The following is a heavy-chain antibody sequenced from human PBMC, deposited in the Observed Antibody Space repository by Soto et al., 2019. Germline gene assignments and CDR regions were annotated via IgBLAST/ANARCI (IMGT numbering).Heavy chain of an antibody. V-gene: IGHV3-11*06. CDR1: GFTFSDYY. J-gene: IGHJ3*02. CDR2: ISSSSSYT. D-gene: IGHD3-22*01. Sequence: VGSLRLSCAASGFTFSDYYMSWIRHSPGKGLEWVPYISSSSSYTNYADSVKGRFTISRDNAKNSLYLQMNSLRAEDTAVYYCARSLTRNYYYDSSGYHGAFDIWGQGTMVTVSS. CDR3: ARSLTRNYYYDSSGYHGAFDI.